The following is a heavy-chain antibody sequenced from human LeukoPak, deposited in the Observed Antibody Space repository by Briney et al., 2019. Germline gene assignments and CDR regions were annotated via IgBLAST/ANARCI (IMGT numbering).Heavy chain of an antibody. D-gene: IGHD6-19*01. Sequence: ASVKVSCKASGYTFTSYGISWVRQAPGQGLEWMGWISAYNGNTNYAQKLQGRVTMTTDTSTSTACMELRSLRSDDTAVYYCARVGDSSGWPFDYWGQGTLVTVSS. CDR2: ISAYNGNT. CDR1: GYTFTSYG. J-gene: IGHJ4*02. V-gene: IGHV1-18*01. CDR3: ARVGDSSGWPFDY.